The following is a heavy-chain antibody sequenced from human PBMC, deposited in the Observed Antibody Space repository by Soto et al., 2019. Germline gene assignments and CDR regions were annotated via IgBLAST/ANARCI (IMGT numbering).Heavy chain of an antibody. D-gene: IGHD6-6*01. J-gene: IGHJ5*02. CDR2: TYYSGST. CDR3: ARLGIAARYFDP. Sequence: SETLSLTCTVSGGSISSSSYYWGWIRQPPGKGLEWIGSTYYSGSTYYNPSLKSRVTISVDTSKNQFSLKLSSVTAADTAVYYCARLGIAARYFDPWGQGTLVTVSS. V-gene: IGHV4-39*01. CDR1: GGSISSSSYY.